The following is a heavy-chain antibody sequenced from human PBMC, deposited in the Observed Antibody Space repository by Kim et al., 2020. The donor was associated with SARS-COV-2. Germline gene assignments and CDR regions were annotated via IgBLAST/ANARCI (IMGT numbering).Heavy chain of an antibody. J-gene: IGHJ4*02. CDR1: GFTFSSYA. Sequence: GGSLRLSCSASGFTFSSYAMHWVRQAPGKGLEYVSAISSNGGSTYSADSVKGRFTISSDNSKNTLYLQMSSLRAEATAAYYCGKGYSYGRNYFDYWGQGT. V-gene: IGHV3-64D*09. D-gene: IGHD5-18*01. CDR3: GKGYSYGRNYFDY. CDR2: ISSNGGST.